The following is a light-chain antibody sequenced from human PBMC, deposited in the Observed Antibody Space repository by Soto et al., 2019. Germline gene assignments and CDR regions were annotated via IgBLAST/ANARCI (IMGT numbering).Light chain of an antibody. Sequence: EIVMTQSPATVSVSPGARVTLSCRASQSAISNLSWYQQKPGQAPRLLIYGASTRATGVTARFRGGGSGTEFTLTISSLQSEDSAVYYCQQYHKWPPITFGQGTRLEIK. CDR2: GAS. CDR3: QQYHKWPPIT. CDR1: QSAISN. V-gene: IGKV3-15*01. J-gene: IGKJ5*01.